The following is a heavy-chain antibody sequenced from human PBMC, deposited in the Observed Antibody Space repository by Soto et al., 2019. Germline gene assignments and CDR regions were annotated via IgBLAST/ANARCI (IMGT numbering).Heavy chain of an antibody. CDR2: INAGNGNT. V-gene: IGHV1-3*01. CDR1: GYTFTSYA. D-gene: IGHD6-6*01. J-gene: IGHJ5*02. CDR3: ARDYRPYSSSWWFDP. Sequence: QVQLVQSGAEVKKPGASVKVSCKASGYTFTSYAMHWVRQAPGQRLEWMGWINAGNGNTKYSQKFQGRVTITRDTSASTGYMELSSLRSEDTAVYYCARDYRPYSSSWWFDPWGQGTLVTVSS.